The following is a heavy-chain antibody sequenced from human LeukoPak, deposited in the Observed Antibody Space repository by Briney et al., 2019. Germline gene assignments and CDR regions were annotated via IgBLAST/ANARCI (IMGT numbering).Heavy chain of an antibody. CDR2: ISYDGSNK. J-gene: IGHJ3*02. D-gene: IGHD2-2*01. Sequence: GGSLRLSCAASGFTFRNYAMHWVRRAPGKGLEWVAVISYDGSNKYDTDSVKGRFIVSRDNSENTLYLQMNSLRGEDTAVYYCAREQKFQDFTTRYAFDIWGQGTMVTVSS. CDR1: GFTFRNYA. V-gene: IGHV3-30*04. CDR3: AREQKFQDFTTRYAFDI.